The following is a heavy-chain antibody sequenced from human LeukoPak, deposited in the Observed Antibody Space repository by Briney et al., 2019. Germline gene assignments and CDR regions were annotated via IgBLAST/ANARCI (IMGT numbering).Heavy chain of an antibody. D-gene: IGHD3-22*01. Sequence: ASVKASCKASGYTFTGYYMHWMRQAPGQGLEWMGWINPNSGGTNYAQKFQGRVTMTRDTSTSTAYMELRSLRSDDTAVYYCARDLTNDSSGYYYLDAFDIWGQGTMVTVSS. CDR3: ARDLTNDSSGYYYLDAFDI. J-gene: IGHJ3*02. V-gene: IGHV1-2*02. CDR1: GYTFTGYY. CDR2: INPNSGGT.